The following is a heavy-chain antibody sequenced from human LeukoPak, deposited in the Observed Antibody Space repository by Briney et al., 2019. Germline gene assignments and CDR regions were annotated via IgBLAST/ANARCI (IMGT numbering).Heavy chain of an antibody. J-gene: IGHJ4*02. D-gene: IGHD4-17*01. Sequence: PSETLSLTCAVYGGSFSGYYWSWIRQPAGKGLEWIGRIYPSGITDYNPSLKSRVIISVDTSKNQFSLKLSSVTAADTAVYYCAREDFGDFDYWGQGTLVTVSS. V-gene: IGHV4-4*07. CDR2: IYPSGIT. CDR1: GGSFSGYY. CDR3: AREDFGDFDY.